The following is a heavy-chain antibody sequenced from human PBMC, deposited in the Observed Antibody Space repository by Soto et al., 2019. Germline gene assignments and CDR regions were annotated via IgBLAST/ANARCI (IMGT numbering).Heavy chain of an antibody. V-gene: IGHV3-49*03. CDR2: IRSKAYGGTT. D-gene: IGHD6-13*01. CDR3: TRDHGIAAGPGPPDF. J-gene: IGHJ4*02. Sequence: GGSVKLSCTASGCTFVDYAMSWFRQAPGKGLEWVVFIRSKAYGGTTEYAASVKGRFTISRDDSKSIAYLQMNSLKTEDTVVYYCTRDHGIAAGPGPPDFWGQGTLVPVSS. CDR1: GCTFVDYA.